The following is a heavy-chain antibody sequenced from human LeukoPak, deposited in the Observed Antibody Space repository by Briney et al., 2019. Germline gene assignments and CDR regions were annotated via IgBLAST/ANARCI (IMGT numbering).Heavy chain of an antibody. V-gene: IGHV1-8*03. J-gene: IGHJ5*02. CDR3: ARTQHLVLRSPLDP. CDR1: GYTFTNYD. D-gene: IGHD6-13*01. Sequence: GASVKVSCKASGYTFTNYDIHWVRQATGQGREWMGWMNPYSANTGYAQNFQGRITFTRNTSISTAYMELSSLRSDDTAVYYCARTQHLVLRSPLDPWGQGTLVTVSS. CDR2: MNPYSANT.